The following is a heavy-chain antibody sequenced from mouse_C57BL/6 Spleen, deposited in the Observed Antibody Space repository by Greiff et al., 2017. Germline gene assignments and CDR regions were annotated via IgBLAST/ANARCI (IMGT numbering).Heavy chain of an antibody. CDR2: ISNGGGST. CDR1: GFTFSDYY. V-gene: IGHV5-12*01. J-gene: IGHJ2*01. D-gene: IGHD1-1*01. Sequence: EVKLMESGGGLVQPGGSLKLSCAASGFTFSDYYMYWVRQTPEKRLEWVAYISNGGGSTYYPDTVKGRFTISRDNAKNTLYLQMSRLKSEDTAMYYCARGVYYYGSSLYYFDYWGQGTTLTVSS. CDR3: ARGVYYYGSSLYYFDY.